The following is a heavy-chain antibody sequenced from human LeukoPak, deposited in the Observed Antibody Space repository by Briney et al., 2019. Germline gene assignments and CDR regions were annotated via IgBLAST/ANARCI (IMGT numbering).Heavy chain of an antibody. CDR3: ARLYYDFRSGPFDY. CDR1: GGSISSSSYY. CDR2: IYYSGST. J-gene: IGHJ4*02. D-gene: IGHD3-3*01. Sequence: SETLSLTCTVSGGSISSSSYYWGWIRQPPGKGLEWIGSIYYSGSTYYNPSLKSRVTISVDTSKNQFSLKLSSVTAADTAVYYCARLYYDFRSGPFDYWGQGTLVTVSS. V-gene: IGHV4-39*01.